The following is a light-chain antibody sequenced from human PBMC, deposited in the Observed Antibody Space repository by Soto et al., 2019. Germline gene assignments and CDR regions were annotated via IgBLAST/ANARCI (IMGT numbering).Light chain of an antibody. CDR3: QQFGSSPFT. J-gene: IGKJ3*01. Sequence: EIVLTQSPGTLSLSPGERATLSCRASQSVSSNYLAWYQQKPGQAPRLFIYDTSSRAIGIPDRFSGSGSGTDFTLTISRLEPEDFAVYYCQQFGSSPFTFGPGTKVDVK. CDR1: QSVSSNY. CDR2: DTS. V-gene: IGKV3-20*01.